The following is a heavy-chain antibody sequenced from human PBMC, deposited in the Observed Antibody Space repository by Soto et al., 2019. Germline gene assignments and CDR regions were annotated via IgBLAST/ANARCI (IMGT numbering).Heavy chain of an antibody. CDR2: INPNSGGT. J-gene: IGHJ6*03. D-gene: IGHD2-2*01. CDR1: GYTFTGYY. V-gene: IGHV1-2*02. CDR3: AREYCSSTSCYVGTPSLYYYYMDV. Sequence: GASVKVSCTASGYTFTGYYMHWVRQAPGQGLEWMGWINPNSGGTNYAQKFQGRFTISRDNAKNSLYLQMNSLRAEDTAVYYCAREYCSSTSCYVGTPSLYYYYMDVWGKGTTVTVSS.